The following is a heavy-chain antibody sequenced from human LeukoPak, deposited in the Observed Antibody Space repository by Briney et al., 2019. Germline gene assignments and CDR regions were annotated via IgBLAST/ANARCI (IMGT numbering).Heavy chain of an antibody. CDR2: FKSKTGGGTS. J-gene: IGHJ6*03. CDR1: GFTFSYAW. V-gene: IGHV3-15*01. CDR3: TTLLDQLDVYWHYYMDV. D-gene: IGHD2-8*02. Sequence: PGGSLRLSCAASGFTFSYAWMSWVRQPRGKGVVWVGRFKSKTGGGTSDYAAPVKGRFTITRDDSKNTLYLQMNSLKTEDTAVYYCTTLLDQLDVYWHYYMDVWGKGTTVTVSS.